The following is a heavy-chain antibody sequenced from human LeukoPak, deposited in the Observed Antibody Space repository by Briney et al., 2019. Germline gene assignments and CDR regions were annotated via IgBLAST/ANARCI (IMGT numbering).Heavy chain of an antibody. V-gene: IGHV1-3*03. Sequence: ASVKVSCKASGYTFTGYYMHWVRQAPGQRLEWMGWINAGNGNTKYSQEFQGRVTITRDTSASTAYMELSSLRSEDMAVYYCARDRGYCSGGSCYHYYFDYWGQGTLVTVSS. D-gene: IGHD2-15*01. CDR2: INAGNGNT. CDR1: GYTFTGYY. CDR3: ARDRGYCSGGSCYHYYFDY. J-gene: IGHJ4*02.